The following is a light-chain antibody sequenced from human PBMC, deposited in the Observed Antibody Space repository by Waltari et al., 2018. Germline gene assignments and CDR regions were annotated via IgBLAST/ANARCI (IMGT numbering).Light chain of an antibody. Sequence: QSALTQPPSASGSPGQSVTISCTGTSSDIGGSNYVSWYQQHPGKAPKLMIYEVFKRPSGVPDRFSGSKSGNTASLTVSGLQAEDEAYFYCSSYSGTNNPVVFGGGTRLTVL. CDR3: SSYSGTNNPVV. J-gene: IGLJ2*01. CDR2: EVF. V-gene: IGLV2-8*01. CDR1: SSDIGGSNY.